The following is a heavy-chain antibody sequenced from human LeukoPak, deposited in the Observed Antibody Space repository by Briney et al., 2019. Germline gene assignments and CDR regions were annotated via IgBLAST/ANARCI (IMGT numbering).Heavy chain of an antibody. CDR3: AREGNRYYYDSSGYYPFDY. Sequence: SETLSLTCAVYGGSFSGYYWSWIRQPPGKGLEWIGEINHSGSTNYNPSLKSRVTISVDTSKNQFSLKLSSVTAADTAVYYCAREGNRYYYDSSGYYPFDYWGQGTPVTVSS. J-gene: IGHJ4*02. V-gene: IGHV4-34*01. D-gene: IGHD3-22*01. CDR2: INHSGST. CDR1: GGSFSGYY.